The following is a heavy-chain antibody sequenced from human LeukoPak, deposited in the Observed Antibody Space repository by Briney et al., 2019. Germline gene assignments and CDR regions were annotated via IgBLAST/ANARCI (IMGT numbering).Heavy chain of an antibody. CDR2: INPSGGST. D-gene: IGHD5-24*01. Sequence: GASVKVSCKASVYTFTSYYIHWVRQARGQGLEWMGLINPSGGSTNYAQKFQGRVTMTRDTSTSTVYMELSSLRSDDTAVYYCARVLNGYNIRDYFDYWGQGTLVTVSS. CDR3: ARVLNGYNIRDYFDY. J-gene: IGHJ4*02. CDR1: VYTFTSYY. V-gene: IGHV1-46*01.